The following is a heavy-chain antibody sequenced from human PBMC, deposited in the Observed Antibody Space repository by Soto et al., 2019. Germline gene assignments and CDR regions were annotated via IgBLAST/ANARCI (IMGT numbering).Heavy chain of an antibody. J-gene: IGHJ5*02. CDR2: IYYSGST. CDR1: GGSISSYY. Sequence: SVTLSLTCTVSGGSISSYYWTWIRQPPGKGLEWIGSIYYSGSTNYNPSLKSRVTISVDTSKNQFSLKLSSVTAADTAVYYCARDGGNWFDPWGQGTLVTVS. V-gene: IGHV4-59*01. CDR3: ARDGGNWFDP.